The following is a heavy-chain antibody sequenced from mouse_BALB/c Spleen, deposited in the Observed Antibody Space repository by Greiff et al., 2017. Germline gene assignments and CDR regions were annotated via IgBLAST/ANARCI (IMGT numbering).Heavy chain of an antibody. CDR2: IDPENGNT. Sequence: EVMLVESGAELVRPGALVKLSCKASGFNIKDYYMHWVKQRPEQGLEWIGWIDPENGNTIYDPKFQGKASITADTSSNTAYLQLSSLTSEDTAVYYCARGLQPDYYAMDYWGQGTSVTVSS. CDR1: GFNIKDYY. CDR3: ARGLQPDYYAMDY. J-gene: IGHJ4*01. D-gene: IGHD2-2*01. V-gene: IGHV14-1*02.